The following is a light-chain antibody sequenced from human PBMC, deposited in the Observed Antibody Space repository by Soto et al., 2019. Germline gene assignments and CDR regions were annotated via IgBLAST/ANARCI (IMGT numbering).Light chain of an antibody. CDR3: AAWDDSLSGYV. CDR2: SDN. J-gene: IGLJ1*01. Sequence: QSVLTQPPSASATPGQRVTISCSGGNSNIGRNSVNWYQQLPGTAPKLLMYSDNQRPSGVPARFSGSKSGTSASLAISGLQSEDEADYDCAAWDDSLSGYVFGTGTKVTVL. V-gene: IGLV1-44*01. CDR1: NSNIGRNS.